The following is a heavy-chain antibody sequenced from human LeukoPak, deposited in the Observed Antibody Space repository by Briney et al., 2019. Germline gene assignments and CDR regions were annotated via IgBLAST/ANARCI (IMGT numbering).Heavy chain of an antibody. D-gene: IGHD2-15*01. CDR3: ARGAWATRLAS. J-gene: IGHJ4*02. V-gene: IGHV4-34*01. Sequence: SETLSLTCAVYGESLNSYYWSWVRQPPGEGLEWIGEIYESGTTKYNPSLKSRVAISMVPSKQQCSLRLSSVTAADTAVYYCARGAWATRLASWGLGTPVIVSS. CDR2: IYESGTT. CDR1: GESLNSYY.